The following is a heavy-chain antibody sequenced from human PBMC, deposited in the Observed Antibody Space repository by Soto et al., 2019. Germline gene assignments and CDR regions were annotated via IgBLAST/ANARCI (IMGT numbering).Heavy chain of an antibody. CDR2: INPNSGGT. J-gene: IGHJ4*02. CDR1: GYTFTGYY. D-gene: IGHD3-22*01. CDR3: ARALYYYDSSGYPDY. Sequence: GASVKVSCKASGYTFTGYYMHWVRQAPGQGLEWMGWINPNSGGTNYAQKSQGWVTMTRDTSISTAYMELSRLRSDDTAVYYCARALYYYDSSGYPDYWGQGTLVTVSS. V-gene: IGHV1-2*04.